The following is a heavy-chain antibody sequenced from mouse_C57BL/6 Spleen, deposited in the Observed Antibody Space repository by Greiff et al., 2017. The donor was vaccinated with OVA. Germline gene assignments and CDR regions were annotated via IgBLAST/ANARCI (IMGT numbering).Heavy chain of an antibody. Sequence: VKLQQSGAELMKPGASVKLSCKASGYTFTGYWIEWVKQRPGHGLEWIGEIFPGSGSTNYNEKFKGKATFTADTSSNTAYMQLSSLTSEDSAIYYSARYFTYTLTGFAYWGQGTLVTVSA. V-gene: IGHV1-9*01. D-gene: IGHD4-1*01. J-gene: IGHJ3*01. CDR3: ARYFTYTLTGFAY. CDR1: GYTFTGYW. CDR2: IFPGSGST.